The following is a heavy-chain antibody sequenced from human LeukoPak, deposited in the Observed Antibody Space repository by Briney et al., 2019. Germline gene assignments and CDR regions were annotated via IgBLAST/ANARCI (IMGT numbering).Heavy chain of an antibody. V-gene: IGHV5-51*01. CDR3: ARPSSSWYLGMDV. D-gene: IGHD6-13*01. Sequence: GESLKISCKGSGYSFTSYWIGWVRQMPGKGLEWMGIIYPGDSDTRYSPSFQGQVTISADKSISTAYLQWSSLKASDTAMYYCARPSSSWYLGMDVWGQGTTVTVSS. CDR2: IYPGDSDT. J-gene: IGHJ6*02. CDR1: GYSFTSYW.